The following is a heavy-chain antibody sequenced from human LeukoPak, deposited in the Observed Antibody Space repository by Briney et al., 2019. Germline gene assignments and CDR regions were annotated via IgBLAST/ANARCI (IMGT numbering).Heavy chain of an antibody. J-gene: IGHJ6*04. V-gene: IGHV3-48*03. Sequence: PGGSLRLSCAASGYTFSSYEMNWVRQAPGKGLEWVSYISSSGSTIYYADSVKSRFTISRDNAKNSLYLQMNSLRAEDTAVYYCAREGYYGSGSSQYYYYGMDVWGKGTTVTVSS. CDR1: GYTFSSYE. D-gene: IGHD3-10*01. CDR2: ISSSGSTI. CDR3: AREGYYGSGSSQYYYYGMDV.